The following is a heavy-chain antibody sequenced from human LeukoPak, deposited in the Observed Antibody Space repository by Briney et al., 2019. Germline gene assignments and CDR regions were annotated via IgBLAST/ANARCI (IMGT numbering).Heavy chain of an antibody. V-gene: IGHV1-2*02. D-gene: IGHD3-22*01. Sequence: GASVKVSCKASGYTFTGYYMHWLRQAPGQGLEWMGWINPNSGGTNYAQKFQGRVTMTRDTSISTAYMELSRLRSDDTAVYYCARASYYDSSGYYSYWGQGTLVTVSS. CDR1: GYTFTGYY. CDR2: INPNSGGT. J-gene: IGHJ4*02. CDR3: ARASYYDSSGYYSY.